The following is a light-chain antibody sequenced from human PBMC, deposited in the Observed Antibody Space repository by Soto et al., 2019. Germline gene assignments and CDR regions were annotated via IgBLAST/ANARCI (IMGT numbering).Light chain of an antibody. CDR2: SAS. CDR1: QSISDT. J-gene: IGKJ5*01. Sequence: EIVMTQSPATLSVSPGGRASLSCRASQSISDTLAWYQQKPGQAPRLLIYSASRRATGFPARFSGSGSGTDFTLTISRLEPEDFAVYYCQQYGNSPITFGQGTRLEIK. V-gene: IGKV3-15*01. CDR3: QQYGNSPIT.